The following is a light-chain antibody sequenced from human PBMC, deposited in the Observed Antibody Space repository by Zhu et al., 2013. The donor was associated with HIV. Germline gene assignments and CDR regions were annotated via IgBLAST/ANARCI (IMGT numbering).Light chain of an antibody. CDR2: AAS. CDR3: LQDYNYPPT. Sequence: AIQMTQSPSSFSSSTGDRVTITCRASQDIAGYLAWYQQKPGKAPKLLIYAASTLQSGVPSRFSGFGSGTDFTLIISSLQPEDCATYYCLQDYNYPPTFGQGTKVEVK. J-gene: IGKJ1*01. V-gene: IGKV1-8*01. CDR1: QDIAGY.